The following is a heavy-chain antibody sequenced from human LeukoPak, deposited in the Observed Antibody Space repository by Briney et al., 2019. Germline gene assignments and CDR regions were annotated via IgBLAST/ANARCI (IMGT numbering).Heavy chain of an antibody. Sequence: QPSETLSLTCTVSGGSISSGGYYWSWIRQHPGKGLGWIGYIYYSGSTYYNPSLKSRVTISVDTSKNQFSPKLSSVTAADTAVYYCARAVGSIGTTFYYYYYYGMDVWGQGTTVTVSS. CDR1: GGSISSGGYY. V-gene: IGHV4-30-4*08. D-gene: IGHD1-1*01. CDR2: IYYSGST. J-gene: IGHJ6*02. CDR3: ARAVGSIGTTFYYYYYYGMDV.